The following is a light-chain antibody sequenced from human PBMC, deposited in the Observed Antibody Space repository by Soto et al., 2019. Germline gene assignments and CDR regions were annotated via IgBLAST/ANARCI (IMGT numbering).Light chain of an antibody. CDR2: GAS. V-gene: IGKV3-20*01. Sequence: EIVLTQSPGTLSLSPGERATLSCRASQSVSSNCLAWYQQKPGQTPRLLIFGASSRATGIPDRFSGSGSGTDFTLTIRRLEPEDFAVYYCQQYATSPLTFGPGTKVDIK. CDR1: QSVSSNC. CDR3: QQYATSPLT. J-gene: IGKJ3*01.